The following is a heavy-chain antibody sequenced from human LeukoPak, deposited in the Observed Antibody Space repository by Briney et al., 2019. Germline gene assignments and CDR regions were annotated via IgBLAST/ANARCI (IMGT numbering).Heavy chain of an antibody. CDR3: ARLHSSGWYSWFDP. D-gene: IGHD6-19*01. CDR2: IYPGDSDT. CDR1: GYSFTGYW. V-gene: IGHV5-51*01. Sequence: LGESLKISCKGSGYSFTGYWIGGVRQMPGKGLEWMGIIYPGDSDTRYSPSFQGQVTISADKSISTAYLQWGSLKASDTAMYYCARLHSSGWYSWFDPWGQGTLVTVSS. J-gene: IGHJ5*02.